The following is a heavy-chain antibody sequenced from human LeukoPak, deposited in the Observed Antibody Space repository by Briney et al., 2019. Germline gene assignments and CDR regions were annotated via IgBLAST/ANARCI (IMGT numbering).Heavy chain of an antibody. D-gene: IGHD2-21*02. Sequence: SVKVSCKASGGTFSSYAISWVRQAPGQGLEWMGRIIPILGIANYAQKFQGRVTITADKSTSTAYMELSNLRSEDTAVYYCARSGTYCGGDCYHYYYYGMDVWGQGTTVTVSS. J-gene: IGHJ6*02. CDR2: IIPILGIA. CDR1: GGTFSSYA. V-gene: IGHV1-69*04. CDR3: ARSGTYCGGDCYHYYYYGMDV.